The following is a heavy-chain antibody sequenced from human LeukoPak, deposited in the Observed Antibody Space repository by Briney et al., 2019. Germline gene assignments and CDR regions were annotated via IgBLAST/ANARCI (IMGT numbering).Heavy chain of an antibody. D-gene: IGHD3-22*01. CDR1: GGSFSGYY. CDR2: INHSGST. CDR3: ARGIHYYDSSGQDN. Sequence: PSETLSLTCAVYGGSFSGYYWSWIRQPPGKGLEWIGEINHSGSTNYNPSLKSRVTISGDTSKNQFSLKLSSVTAADTAVYYCARGIHYYDSSGQDNWGQGTLVTVSS. V-gene: IGHV4-34*01. J-gene: IGHJ4*02.